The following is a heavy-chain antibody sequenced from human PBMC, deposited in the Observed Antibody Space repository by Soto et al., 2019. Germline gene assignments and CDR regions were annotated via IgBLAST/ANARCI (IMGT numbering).Heavy chain of an antibody. CDR2: INHSGST. V-gene: IGHV4-34*01. Sequence: SETLSLTCAVYGGSFSGYYWSWIRQPPGKGLEWIGEINHSGSTNYNPSLKSRVTISVDTSKNQFSLKLSSVTAADTAVYYCARVGLGELSFDFWGQGTLVTVSS. CDR3: ARVGLGELSFDF. D-gene: IGHD3-10*01. J-gene: IGHJ4*02. CDR1: GGSFSGYY.